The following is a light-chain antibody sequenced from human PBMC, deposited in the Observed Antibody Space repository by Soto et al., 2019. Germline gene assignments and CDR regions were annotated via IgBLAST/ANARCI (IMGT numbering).Light chain of an antibody. V-gene: IGLV2-14*01. CDR2: DVS. CDR1: SSDVGGYNY. Sequence: QSALTQPASLSGSPGQSITISCTGTSSDVGGYNYVSWYQQHPGKAPKLMIYDVSNRPSGVSNRFSGSKSGNTASLTISGLQAEGEADYYCSSYTSSSTYVVFGGGTKLTVL. CDR3: SSYTSSSTYVV. J-gene: IGLJ2*01.